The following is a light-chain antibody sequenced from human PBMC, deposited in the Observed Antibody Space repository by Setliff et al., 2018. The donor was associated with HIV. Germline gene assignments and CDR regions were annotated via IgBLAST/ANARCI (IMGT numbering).Light chain of an antibody. Sequence: QSALTQPASVSGSTGQSITISCTGSSSDVGVHNYVSWYQQHPCKAPKLIIYDVTNRPSGVSDRFSGSKSVNTASLTISGLLAEDEADYYCSSYTSSGTYVFGTGTKVTVL. J-gene: IGLJ1*01. CDR3: SSYTSSGTYV. V-gene: IGLV2-14*03. CDR2: DVT. CDR1: SSDVGVHNY.